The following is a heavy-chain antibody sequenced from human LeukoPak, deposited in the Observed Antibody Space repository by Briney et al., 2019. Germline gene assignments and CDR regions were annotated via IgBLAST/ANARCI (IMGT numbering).Heavy chain of an antibody. CDR2: ISAYIGNT. D-gene: IGHD3-3*01. CDR1: GYTFNSHG. J-gene: IGHJ6*03. V-gene: IGHV1-18*01. Sequence: ASVKVSCKASGYTFNSHGISWVRQAPGQGLEWMGWISAYIGNTNYAQKFQGRVTMTTDTSTSTAYMELRSLRSDDTAVYYCARDHLMYYDFWSGYYANYYYYYMDVWGKGTTVTVSS. CDR3: ARDHLMYYDFWSGYYANYYYYYMDV.